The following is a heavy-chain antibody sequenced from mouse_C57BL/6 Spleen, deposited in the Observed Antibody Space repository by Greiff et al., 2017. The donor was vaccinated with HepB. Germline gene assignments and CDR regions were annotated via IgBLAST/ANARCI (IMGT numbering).Heavy chain of an antibody. Sequence: EVQLQQSGPELVKPGASVKISCKASGYTFTDYYMNWVKQSHGKSLEWIGDINPNNGGTSYNQKFKGKATLTVDKSSSTAYMELRSLTSEDSAVYYCARSAFFVTTVISPYYYAMDYWGQGTSVTVSS. CDR1: GYTFTDYY. CDR3: ARSAFFVTTVISPYYYAMDY. J-gene: IGHJ4*01. CDR2: INPNNGGT. D-gene: IGHD1-1*01. V-gene: IGHV1-26*01.